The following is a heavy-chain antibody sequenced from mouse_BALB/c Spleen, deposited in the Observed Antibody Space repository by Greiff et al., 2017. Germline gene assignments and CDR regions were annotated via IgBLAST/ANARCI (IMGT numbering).Heavy chain of an antibody. CDR1: GFTFSSYT. CDR3: ARQGDYDEGYYYAMDY. D-gene: IGHD2-4*01. CDR2: ISNGGGST. Sequence: EVKLVESGGGLVQPGGSLKLSCAASGFTFSSYTMSWVRQTPEKRLEWVAYISNGGGSTYYPDTVKGRFTISRDNAKNTLYLQMSSLKSEDTAMYYCARQGDYDEGYYYAMDYWGQGTSVTVSS. V-gene: IGHV5-12-2*01. J-gene: IGHJ4*01.